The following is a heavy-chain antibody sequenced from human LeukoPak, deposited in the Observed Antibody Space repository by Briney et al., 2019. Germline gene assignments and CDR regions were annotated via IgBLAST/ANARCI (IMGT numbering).Heavy chain of an antibody. CDR3: AKGGLSCSSSSCYSANNWFDP. Sequence: GGSLRLSCAASGVTFSSYAMTWVRQAPGKGLESVSAISGSGGHTYYADSVKGRFTISRDNSKNTLYLQMNSLRAEDTAVYYCAKGGLSCSSSSCYSANNWFDPWGQGTLVTVSS. V-gene: IGHV3-23*01. CDR2: ISGSGGHT. D-gene: IGHD2-2*01. CDR1: GVTFSSYA. J-gene: IGHJ5*02.